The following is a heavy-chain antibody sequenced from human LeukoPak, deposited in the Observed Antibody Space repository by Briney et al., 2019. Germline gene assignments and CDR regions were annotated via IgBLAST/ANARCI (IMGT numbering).Heavy chain of an antibody. J-gene: IGHJ4*02. CDR1: GGSISNQY. V-gene: IGHV4-4*07. CDR2: IYTSGST. CDR3: AREYYYESSGYYLIDY. D-gene: IGHD3-22*01. Sequence: SETLSLTCTVSGGSISNQYWSWIRQPAGKGQEWIGHIYTSGSTNYNPSLKSRVTMSVDTSKNQFSLKLSSVTAADTAVYYCAREYYYESSGYYLIDYWGQGTLVTVSS.